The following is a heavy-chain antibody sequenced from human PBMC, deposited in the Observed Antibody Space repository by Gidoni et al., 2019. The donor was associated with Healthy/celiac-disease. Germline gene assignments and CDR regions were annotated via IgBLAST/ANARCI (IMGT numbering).Heavy chain of an antibody. CDR2: ISGSGGST. CDR3: AKEDIVVVVAATHYFDY. CDR1: GFPFSSYA. Sequence: EVQLLESGGGLVQPGGSLRLSCAASGFPFSSYAMSWVRQAPGKGLECVSAISGSGGSTYYADSVKGRFTISRDNSKNTLYLQMNSLRAEDTAVYYCAKEDIVVVVAATHYFDYWGQGTLVTVSS. J-gene: IGHJ4*02. V-gene: IGHV3-23*01. D-gene: IGHD2-15*01.